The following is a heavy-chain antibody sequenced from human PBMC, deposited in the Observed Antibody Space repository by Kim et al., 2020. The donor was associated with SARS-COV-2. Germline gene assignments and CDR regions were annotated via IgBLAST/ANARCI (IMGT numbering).Heavy chain of an antibody. Sequence: SETLSLTCTVSGGSISSSSYYWGWIRQPPGKGLEWIGSIYYSGSTYYNPSLKSRVTISVDTSKNQFSLKLSSVTAADTAVYYCARNLWPISIPVPFDPWGQGTLVTVSS. D-gene: IGHD3-16*01. V-gene: IGHV4-39*01. CDR3: ARNLWPISIPVPFDP. CDR2: IYYSGST. CDR1: GGSISSSSYY. J-gene: IGHJ5*02.